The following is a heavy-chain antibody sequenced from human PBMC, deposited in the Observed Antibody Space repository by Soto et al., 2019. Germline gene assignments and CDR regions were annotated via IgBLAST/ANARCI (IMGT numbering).Heavy chain of an antibody. CDR2: IIPIFATV. CDR1: GGSFSSNP. V-gene: IGHV1-69*01. D-gene: IGHD5-18*01. J-gene: IGHJ4*02. CDR3: ARGGRGYSSAPRYYFDY. Sequence: QVQLVQSGSEVKEPGSSVKVSCKASGGSFSSNPISWVRQAPGQGLEWMAGIIPIFATVHYAQKFQGRVTITADESTSTAYMELTSLRSEDTAVYFCARGGRGYSSAPRYYFDYWGQGTLVTVSS.